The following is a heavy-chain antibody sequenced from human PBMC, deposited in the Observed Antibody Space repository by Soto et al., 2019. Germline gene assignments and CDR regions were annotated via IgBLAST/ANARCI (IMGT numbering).Heavy chain of an antibody. D-gene: IGHD2-2*01. Sequence: QLQLQESGPGLVKPSETLSLTCTVSGGSISSSSYYWGWIRQPPGKGLEWIGSIYYSGSTYYNPSLKSRVTLSVDTSKNQFSLKLSSVTAADTAVYYCARHSTSSGDYYYYGMDVWGQGTTVTVSS. CDR1: GGSISSSSYY. CDR3: ARHSTSSGDYYYYGMDV. CDR2: IYYSGST. J-gene: IGHJ6*02. V-gene: IGHV4-39*01.